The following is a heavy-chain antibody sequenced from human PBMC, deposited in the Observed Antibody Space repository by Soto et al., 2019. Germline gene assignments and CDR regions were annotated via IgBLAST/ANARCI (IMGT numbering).Heavy chain of an antibody. D-gene: IGHD3-10*01. Sequence: SQTLSLTCAISGDSVSSYSAAWNWIRQSPSGGLEWLGRTYYRSRFFSDYAESVKSRIIIYPDTSKNQFSLQLKSVTPEDTAVYYCVRDRYSSSGWFDPWGQGAPVTVSS. J-gene: IGHJ5*02. V-gene: IGHV6-1*01. CDR1: GDSVSSYSAA. CDR3: VRDRYSSSGWFDP. CDR2: TYYRSRFFS.